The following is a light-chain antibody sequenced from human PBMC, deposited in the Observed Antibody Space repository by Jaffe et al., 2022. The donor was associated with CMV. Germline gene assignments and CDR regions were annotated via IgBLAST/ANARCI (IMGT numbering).Light chain of an antibody. CDR1: QSIETS. CDR3: QQYDTYLLT. J-gene: IGKJ4*01. V-gene: IGKV1-5*03. Sequence: DIQMTQSPSTLSASVGDRVTITCRASQSIETSLAWYQRKPGKAPNLLIFKASNLESGVPSRFSGSGSGTEFTLIISSLQPDDFATYYCQQYDTYLLTFGGGTKVEFK. CDR2: KAS.